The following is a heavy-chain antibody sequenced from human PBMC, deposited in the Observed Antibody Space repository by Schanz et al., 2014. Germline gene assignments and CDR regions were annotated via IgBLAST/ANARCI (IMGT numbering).Heavy chain of an antibody. Sequence: QVQLVQSGSELKKPGPSGRVSGRLSGKTSTVKAINGCHQAPGQGLEWVGWINTNTGNPTYAQGFTGRFVFSLDTSVSTAYLQISSLKAEDTAAYYCTTETIAIAGTFSIWGQGTLVTVSS. D-gene: IGHD6-13*01. J-gene: IGHJ4*02. CDR2: INTNTGNP. V-gene: IGHV7-4-1*02. CDR3: TTETIAIAGTFSI. CDR1: GKTSTVKA.